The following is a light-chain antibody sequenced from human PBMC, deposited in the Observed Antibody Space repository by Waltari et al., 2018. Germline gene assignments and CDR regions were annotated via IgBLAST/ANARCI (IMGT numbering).Light chain of an antibody. Sequence: DIVLTQSPGTLSLSPGDRATLSCRASQSVTSSYLAWYQQKPGQAPRLLIYSASSRATGIPNRFSGSGSGTDFTLTISGLEPEDFAVYYCQQYAYSPLTFGGGTKVEIK. J-gene: IGKJ4*01. CDR2: SAS. CDR1: QSVTSSY. CDR3: QQYAYSPLT. V-gene: IGKV3-20*01.